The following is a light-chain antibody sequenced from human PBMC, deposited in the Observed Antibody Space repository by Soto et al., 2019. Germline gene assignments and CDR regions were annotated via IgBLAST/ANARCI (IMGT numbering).Light chain of an antibody. V-gene: IGKV1-39*01. J-gene: IGKJ2*01. CDR2: AAS. Sequence: DIQMTQSPSSLSASVGDRVTITCRASQSISSYLNWYQQKRGKAPKLLIYAASSLQSGVPSRFSGSGSGTDFTLTISSLQPEDFATYYCQQSYSISHTFGQGTKLEIK. CDR3: QQSYSISHT. CDR1: QSISSY.